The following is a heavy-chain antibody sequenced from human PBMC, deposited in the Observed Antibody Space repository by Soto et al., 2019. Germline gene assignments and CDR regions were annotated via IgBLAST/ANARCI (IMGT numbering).Heavy chain of an antibody. CDR3: ARAYGDYVRAGDYSDYGMDV. D-gene: IGHD4-17*01. V-gene: IGHV1-69*01. CDR2: IIPIFGTE. J-gene: IGHJ6*02. Sequence: QVQLVQSGAEVKKPGSSVKVSCKASGGTFSSYAISWMRQAPGQGLEWMGGIIPIFGTENYAQKFQGRVTINADESKSTAYMELSSLSSEDTDVYYWARAYGDYVRAGDYSDYGMDVWGQGTTVTVSS. CDR1: GGTFSSYA.